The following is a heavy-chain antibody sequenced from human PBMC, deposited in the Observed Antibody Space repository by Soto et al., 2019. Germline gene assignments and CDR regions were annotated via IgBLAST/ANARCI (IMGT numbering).Heavy chain of an antibody. CDR2: IYYSGST. CDR3: AAINYYDFWSGYLRGWFDP. V-gene: IGHV4-31*03. Sequence: QVQLQESGPGLVKPSQTLSLTCTVSGGSISSGGYYWSWIRQHPGKGLEWIGYIYYSGSTYYNPSLKSRVTISVDTSKNQFSLKLSSVTAADTAVYYCAAINYYDFWSGYLRGWFDPWGQGTLVTVSS. J-gene: IGHJ5*02. D-gene: IGHD3-3*01. CDR1: GGSISSGGYY.